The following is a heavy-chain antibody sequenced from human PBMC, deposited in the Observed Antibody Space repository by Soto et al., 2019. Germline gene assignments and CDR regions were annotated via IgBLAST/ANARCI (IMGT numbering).Heavy chain of an antibody. CDR1: GFTFSSYA. J-gene: IGHJ4*02. CDR3: AKDGDRRPFEY. CDR2: ISGSGGST. V-gene: IGHV3-23*01. D-gene: IGHD7-27*01. Sequence: PGGSLRLSCAASGFTFSSYATSGVRQAPGKGLEWVSGISGSGGSTYYADSVKGRFTISRDNSPNTLNLQMNSLRAEDTAVYYCAKDGDRRPFEYWGQGTLVTVSS.